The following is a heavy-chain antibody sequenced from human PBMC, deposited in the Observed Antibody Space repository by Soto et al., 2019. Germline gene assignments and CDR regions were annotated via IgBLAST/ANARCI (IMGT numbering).Heavy chain of an antibody. CDR3: TSRSHYSDY. D-gene: IGHD3-10*01. CDR2: IKHDGSEK. J-gene: IGHJ4*02. V-gene: IGHV3-7*01. CDR1: GFTFSSCW. Sequence: VGSLRLSCAASGFTFSSCWMSWVRQAPGKGLEWVANIKHDGSEKYYVDSVKGRFTISRDNAKNSLYLQMNSLRAEDTAVYYCTSRSHYSDYWGQAILVTGFS.